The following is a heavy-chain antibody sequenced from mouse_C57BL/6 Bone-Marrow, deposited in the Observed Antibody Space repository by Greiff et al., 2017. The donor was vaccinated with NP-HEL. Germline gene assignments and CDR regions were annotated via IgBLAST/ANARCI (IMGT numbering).Heavy chain of an antibody. D-gene: IGHD1-1*01. CDR3: ARRYDGSSHWYFDV. CDR2: IYPGSGNT. J-gene: IGHJ1*03. V-gene: IGHV1-76*01. CDR1: GYTFTDYY. Sequence: QVQLQQSGAELVRPGASVKLSCKASGYTFTDYYINWVKQRPGQGLEWIARIYPGSGNTYYNEKFKGKATLTAEKSSSTAYMQLSSLTSEDSAVYLCARRYDGSSHWYFDVWGTGTTVTVSS.